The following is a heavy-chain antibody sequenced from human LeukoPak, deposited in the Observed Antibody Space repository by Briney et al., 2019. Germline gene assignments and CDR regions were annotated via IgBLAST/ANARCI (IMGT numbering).Heavy chain of an antibody. CDR2: ISGSGGST. Sequence: PGGSLRLSCAASGFTFSSYAMSWVRQAPGKGLEWVSAISGSGGSTYYADSVKGRFTISRDNAKNSLYLQMNSLRDEDTAVYYCARDLRRYGDYVDWGQGTLVTVSS. CDR1: GFTFSSYA. V-gene: IGHV3-23*01. J-gene: IGHJ4*02. D-gene: IGHD4-17*01. CDR3: ARDLRRYGDYVD.